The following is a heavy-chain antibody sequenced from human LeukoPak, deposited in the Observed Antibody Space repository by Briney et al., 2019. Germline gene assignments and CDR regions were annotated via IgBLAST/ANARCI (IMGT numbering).Heavy chain of an antibody. CDR3: ARGLYDSGDYYYGIRAYYFDQ. V-gene: IGHV4-34*01. Sequence: SQTLPLTCAVSGASFSGDYWSWLRQPPGKGLEWIAEINHSGRSNFNPSLQGRVTISVDTSKNQFSLNLSSVTAADTARYYCARGLYDSGDYYYGIRAYYFDQWGQGTLVTVSS. J-gene: IGHJ4*02. CDR2: INHSGRS. D-gene: IGHD3-22*01. CDR1: GASFSGDY.